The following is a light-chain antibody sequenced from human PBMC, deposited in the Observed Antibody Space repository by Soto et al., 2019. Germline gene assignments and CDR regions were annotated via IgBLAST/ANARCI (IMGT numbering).Light chain of an antibody. CDR3: QQSYSTPPEWT. V-gene: IGKV1-39*01. CDR1: QSISSY. Sequence: DIQMTQSPSSLSASVGDRVTITCRASQSISSYLNWYQQKPGKAPKVLIYAASSLKSGVPSRFSGSGSGTDFTLTISSLQHEDFATYYCQQSYSTPPEWTFGQGTKVEIK. J-gene: IGKJ1*01. CDR2: AAS.